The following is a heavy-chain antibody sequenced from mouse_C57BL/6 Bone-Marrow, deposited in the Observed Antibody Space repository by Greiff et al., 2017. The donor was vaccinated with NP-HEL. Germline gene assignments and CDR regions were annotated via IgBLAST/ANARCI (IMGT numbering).Heavy chain of an antibody. J-gene: IGHJ1*03. Sequence: QVQLQQPGAELVKPGASVKVSCKASGYTFTSYWMHWVKQRPGQGLEWIGRIHPSDSDTNSNQKFKGKATLTVDKSSSTAYMQLSSLTSEDSAVYYCAIRGIGLWYFDVWGTGTTVTVSS. V-gene: IGHV1-74*01. CDR3: AIRGIGLWYFDV. CDR1: GYTFTSYW. CDR2: IHPSDSDT.